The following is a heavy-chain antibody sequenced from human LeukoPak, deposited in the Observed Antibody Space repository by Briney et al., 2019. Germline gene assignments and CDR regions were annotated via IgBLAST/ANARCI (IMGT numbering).Heavy chain of an antibody. D-gene: IGHD3-10*01. CDR3: ARGTHYYGSGSYSIRYYYYMDV. J-gene: IGHJ6*03. CDR1: GYSISSGYY. CDR2: INSDGSST. V-gene: IGHV3-74*01. Sequence: PAETLSLTCTVSGYSISSGYYWGWIRQPPGKGLVWVSWINSDGSSTSYADSVKGRFTISRDNAKNTLYLQMNSLRAEDTAVYYCARGTHYYGSGSYSIRYYYYMDVWGKGTTVTVSS.